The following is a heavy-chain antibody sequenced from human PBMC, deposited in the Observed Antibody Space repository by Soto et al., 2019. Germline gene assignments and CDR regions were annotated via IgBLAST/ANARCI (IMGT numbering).Heavy chain of an antibody. CDR2: ISGSGDTT. J-gene: IGHJ4*02. Sequence: EVLLLESGGGLVQPGGSLRLSCAASGFTSSNYAMNWVRQAPGKGLEWVSAISGSGDTTYYADSVKGRFTFSRDSSRNTLYLQMDSLRAEDTAVYYCARVPHGPRWELDCWGQGTLVTVSS. V-gene: IGHV3-23*01. CDR1: GFTSSNYA. CDR3: ARVPHGPRWELDC. D-gene: IGHD1-26*01.